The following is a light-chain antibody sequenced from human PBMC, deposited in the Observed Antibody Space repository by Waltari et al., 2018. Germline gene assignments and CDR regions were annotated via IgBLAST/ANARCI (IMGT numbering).Light chain of an antibody. CDR3: QQYGSSIMHT. Sequence: VLTLSPGPVSLGPGERAPLSCRASQSLTKKYLAWYQQKPGQAPRLLIYGASSRAAGIPDRFSGSGSGTDFTLTISRLEPEDFGVYYCQQYGSSIMHTFGQGTKLEIK. CDR2: GAS. CDR1: QSLTKKY. J-gene: IGKJ2*01. V-gene: IGKV3-20*01.